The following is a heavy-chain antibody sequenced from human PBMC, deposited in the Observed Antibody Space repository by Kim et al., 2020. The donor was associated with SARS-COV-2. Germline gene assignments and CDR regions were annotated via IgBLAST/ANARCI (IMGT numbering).Heavy chain of an antibody. CDR1: GFTFSRYG. CDR2: IWYDGSKK. D-gene: IGHD5-18*01. Sequence: GGSLRLSCAASGFTFSRYGMHWVRQAPGKGLEWVAVIWYDGSKKYYADSVEGRITISRDNSKDTVYLQMDSLRAEDTAVYYCARVNGGNGYSGGSIGVWGQGTTVTVSS. V-gene: IGHV3-33*01. J-gene: IGHJ6*02. CDR3: ARVNGGNGYSGGSIGV.